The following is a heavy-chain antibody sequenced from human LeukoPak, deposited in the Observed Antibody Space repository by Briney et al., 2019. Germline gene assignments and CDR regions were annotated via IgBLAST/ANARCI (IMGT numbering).Heavy chain of an antibody. CDR1: GYTCTSYY. CDR2: INPSGGST. D-gene: IGHD1-26*01. J-gene: IGHJ4*02. V-gene: IGHV1-46*01. Sequence: ASVKVSCKASGYTCTSYYMHWVRQAPGQGLEWMGIINPSGGSTSYAQKFQGRVTMTMDTSTSTVYMELSSLRSEDTAVYYCARVPDRSGSYSPHYFDYWGQGTLVTVSS. CDR3: ARVPDRSGSYSPHYFDY.